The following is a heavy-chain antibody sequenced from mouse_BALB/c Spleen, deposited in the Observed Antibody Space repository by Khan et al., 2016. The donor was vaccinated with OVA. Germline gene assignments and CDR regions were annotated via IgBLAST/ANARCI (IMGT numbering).Heavy chain of an antibody. CDR2: IIYSGST. CDR1: GDSITSGY. J-gene: IGHJ3*01. V-gene: IGHV3-8*02. CDR3: GRYDYEYDGAFAY. D-gene: IGHD2-4*01. Sequence: EVELVESGPSLVKPSQTLSLTCSVTGDSITSGYWYWIRKFPGNKLEYMGYIIYSGSTNYNPSLNSRISTTRDTSKNQYYLLLNSVTTEDTATYSCGRYDYEYDGAFAYWGQGTLVTVSA.